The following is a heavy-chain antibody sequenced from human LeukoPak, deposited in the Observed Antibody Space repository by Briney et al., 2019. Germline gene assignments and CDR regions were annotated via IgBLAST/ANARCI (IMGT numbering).Heavy chain of an antibody. J-gene: IGHJ6*02. CDR3: ARVGSYDFWSGYDPLYYGMDV. CDR2: IYPGDSDT. Sequence: GESLKISCKGSGYSFTSYWIGWVRQMPGKGLEWMGIIYPGDSDTRYSPSFQGQVTISADKSISTAYLQWSSLKASDTAMYYCARVGSYDFWSGYDPLYYGMDVWGQGTTVTVSS. D-gene: IGHD3-3*01. V-gene: IGHV5-51*01. CDR1: GYSFTSYW.